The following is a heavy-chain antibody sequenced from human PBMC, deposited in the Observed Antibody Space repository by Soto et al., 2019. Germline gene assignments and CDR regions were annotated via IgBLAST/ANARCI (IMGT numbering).Heavy chain of an antibody. V-gene: IGHV3-53*01. CDR1: GFTVSSNY. D-gene: IGHD4-17*01. CDR2: IYSGGST. J-gene: IGHJ2*01. CDR3: ARTTVVTKPYWYFDL. Sequence: EVQLVESGGGLIQPGGSLRLSCAASGFTVSSNYMSWVRQAPGKGLEWVSVIYSGGSTYYADSVKGRFTISRDNSKNTLYRQMNSLRAEDTAVYYCARTTVVTKPYWYFDLWGRGTLVTVSS.